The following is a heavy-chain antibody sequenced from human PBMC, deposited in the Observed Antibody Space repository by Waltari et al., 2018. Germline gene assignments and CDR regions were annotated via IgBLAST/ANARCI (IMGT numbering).Heavy chain of an antibody. D-gene: IGHD3-22*01. CDR3: ARDYCDRTNCHGMDV. Sequence: QVQLVESGGGVVQPGRSLRRSCAASAFPFSSYPMHWVRQAPGKGLEWVAVISYNERNIYYVDSVKGRFAISRDNSKKMLYLQMNSLRPEDTAVYYCARDYCDRTNCHGMDVWGQGTTVTVSS. CDR2: ISYNERNI. V-gene: IGHV3-30*09. CDR1: AFPFSSYP. J-gene: IGHJ6*02.